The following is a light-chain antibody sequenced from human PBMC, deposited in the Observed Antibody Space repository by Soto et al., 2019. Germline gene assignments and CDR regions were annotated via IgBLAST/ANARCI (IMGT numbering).Light chain of an antibody. J-gene: IGKJ1*01. V-gene: IGKV3-20*01. CDR3: EQYGDSPWT. Sequence: EIVLTQSPGTLSLSPGERATLSCRASQIFGSSYLAWYQQTPGQPPRLLIFGASTRAAGVPDRFSGSGSGTDFTLNIRSLRSEDIAVYFCEQYGDSPWTFGQGTKVEF. CDR2: GAS. CDR1: QIFGSSY.